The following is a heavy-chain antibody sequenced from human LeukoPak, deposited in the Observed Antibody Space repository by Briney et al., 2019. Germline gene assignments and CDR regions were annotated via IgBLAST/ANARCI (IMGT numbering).Heavy chain of an antibody. CDR3: AKDGAVAGGDAFDI. J-gene: IGHJ3*02. D-gene: IGHD6-19*01. Sequence: WGSLRLSCAASGFTFSSYAMSWVRQVPGKGLEWVSAISGSGGSTYYADSVKGRFTISRDNSKNTLYLQMNSLRAEDTAVYYSAKDGAVAGGDAFDIWGQGTMVTVSS. V-gene: IGHV3-23*01. CDR1: GFTFSSYA. CDR2: ISGSGGST.